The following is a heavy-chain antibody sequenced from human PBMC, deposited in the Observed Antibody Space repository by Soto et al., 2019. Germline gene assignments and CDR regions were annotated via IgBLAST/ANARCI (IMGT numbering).Heavy chain of an antibody. J-gene: IGHJ5*02. V-gene: IGHV1-3*01. D-gene: IGHD4-17*01. CDR2: INVGNGNT. CDR3: ARDSNDYGVGWFDP. CDR1: GYTFTSYA. Sequence: GASVKVSCKASGYTFTSYAMHWVRQAPGQRLEWMGWINVGNGNTKYSQKFQGRVTITGDTSASTAYMELSSLRSEDTAVYYCARDSNDYGVGWFDPWGQGTLVTVSS.